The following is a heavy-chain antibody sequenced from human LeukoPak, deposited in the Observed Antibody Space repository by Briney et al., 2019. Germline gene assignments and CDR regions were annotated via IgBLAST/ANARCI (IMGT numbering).Heavy chain of an antibody. V-gene: IGHV4-61*02. CDR2: IYTSGST. Sequence: PSHTLSLTCMVSRGSIRRGSYYWRWIRQPAGKGLEWIGRIYTSGSTNHNPSLKSRVTISVDTSKNQFSLKLSSVTAADTAVYYCARVVVITTYAFDIWGQGTMVTVSS. D-gene: IGHD3-22*01. CDR3: ARVVVITTYAFDI. J-gene: IGHJ3*02. CDR1: RGSIRRGSYY.